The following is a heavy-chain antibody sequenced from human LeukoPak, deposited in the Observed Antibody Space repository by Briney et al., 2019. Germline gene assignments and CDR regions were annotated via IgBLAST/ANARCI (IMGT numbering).Heavy chain of an antibody. J-gene: IGHJ6*02. D-gene: IGHD6-19*01. CDR2: IYYSGST. CDR1: GGSISSSSYY. Sequence: SETLSPTCTVSGGSISSSSYYWGWIRQPPGKGLEWIGSIYYSGSTYYNPSLKSRVTISVDTSKNQFSLKLSSVTAADTAVYYCARRVAVAGGYYGMDVWGQGTTVTVSS. V-gene: IGHV4-39*01. CDR3: ARRVAVAGGYYGMDV.